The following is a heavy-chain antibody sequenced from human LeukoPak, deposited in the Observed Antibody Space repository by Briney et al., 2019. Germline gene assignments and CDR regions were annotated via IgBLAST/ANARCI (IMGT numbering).Heavy chain of an antibody. V-gene: IGHV3-20*04. CDR2: INWNGAWT. J-gene: IGHJ5*02. D-gene: IGHD3-22*01. CDR3: AGYYYDSSRGFDL. CDR1: GSKFEDYG. Sequence: GGPLSLSCAASGSKFEDYGLSWFRQAPGKGREGVCDINWNGAWTGYADSVKGRFTISRDNAKNSLYLQMNSLRAEDTALYYCAGYYYDSSRGFDLWGQGTLVTVSA.